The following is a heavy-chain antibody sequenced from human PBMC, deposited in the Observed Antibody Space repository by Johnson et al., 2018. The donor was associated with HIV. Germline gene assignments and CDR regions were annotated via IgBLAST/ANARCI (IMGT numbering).Heavy chain of an antibody. CDR1: GFTFSSYG. D-gene: IGHD2/OR15-2a*01. CDR3: VFFYASFDI. J-gene: IGHJ3*02. Sequence: QVQLVESGGGVVQPGRSLRLSCAASGFTFSSYGMHWVRQAPGKGLEWVAVISYDGSNKYYADSVKGRFTISRDNYKNTLYLQMNSLRAEDTAVYYCVFFYASFDIWGQGTMVTVSS. CDR2: ISYDGSNK. V-gene: IGHV3-30*03.